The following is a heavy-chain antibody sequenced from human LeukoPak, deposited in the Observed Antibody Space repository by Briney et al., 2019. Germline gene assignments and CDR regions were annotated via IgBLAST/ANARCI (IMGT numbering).Heavy chain of an antibody. CDR1: GVTFSSNW. Sequence: GGSLRLSCVASGVTFSSNWMSWVRQAPGKGLEWVASVKQDGSEKYYLDSVKGRFTISRDNGKNSLYLQMNSLRAEDTAVYYCARGLAGYNLRYWGQGTLVTVSS. CDR2: VKQDGSEK. V-gene: IGHV3-7*01. CDR3: ARGLAGYNLRY. D-gene: IGHD5-24*01. J-gene: IGHJ4*02.